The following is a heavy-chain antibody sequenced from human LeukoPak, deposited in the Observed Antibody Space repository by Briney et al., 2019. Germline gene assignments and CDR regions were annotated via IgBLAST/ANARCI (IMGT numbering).Heavy chain of an antibody. Sequence: PSETLSLTCAVYSGSFSEYHWTWIRQPPGKGLEWIGEINHSGSTNSYPSLKSRVTMSVDTSKNQFFLNLRSVTAADTAIYYCARGGITMVRGRVGMDVWGQGTTVTVSS. CDR3: ARGGITMVRGRVGMDV. CDR2: INHSGST. CDR1: SGSFSEYH. D-gene: IGHD3-10*01. J-gene: IGHJ6*02. V-gene: IGHV4-34*01.